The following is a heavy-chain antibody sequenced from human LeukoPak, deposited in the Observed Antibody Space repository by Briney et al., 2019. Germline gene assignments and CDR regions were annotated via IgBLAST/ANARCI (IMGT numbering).Heavy chain of an antibody. CDR1: GYTFTDYY. CDR3: ARQGGPMTVVVKVASDI. J-gene: IGHJ3*02. Sequence: ASVKVSCKASGYTFTDYYMHWVRQAPGQGLEWMGWINPKSGGTNHAQRFQGRVTTTRDTSISTAYMELSSLGSDDTAVYYCARQGGPMTVVVKVASDIWGQGTMVTVSS. D-gene: IGHD3-22*01. CDR2: INPKSGGT. V-gene: IGHV1-2*02.